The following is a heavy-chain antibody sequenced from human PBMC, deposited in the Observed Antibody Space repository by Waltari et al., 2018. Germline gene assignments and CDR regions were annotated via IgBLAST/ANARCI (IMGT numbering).Heavy chain of an antibody. V-gene: IGHV1-69*05. CDR1: GGTFSSYA. CDR2: IIPIFGTA. J-gene: IGHJ3*02. CDR3: ARVKQGGPVGAFDI. Sequence: QVQLVQSGAEVQKPGSSVKVSCKASGGTFSSYAISWVRQAPGQGLDWMGGIIPIFGTANYAQKFQGRVTITTDESTSTAYMELSSLRSEDTAVYYCARVKQGGPVGAFDIWGQGTMVTVSS. D-gene: IGHD2-15*01.